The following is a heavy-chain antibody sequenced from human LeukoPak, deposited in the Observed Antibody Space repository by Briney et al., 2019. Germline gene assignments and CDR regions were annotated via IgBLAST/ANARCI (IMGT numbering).Heavy chain of an antibody. J-gene: IGHJ4*02. Sequence: SVKVSCKASGGTFSSYAISWVRQAPGQGLEWMGGIIPIFGTANYAQKLQGRVTITADKSTSTAYMELSSLRSEDTAVYYCARGGYCSSTSRYPYFDYWGQGTLVTVSS. CDR2: IIPIFGTA. CDR1: GGTFSSYA. CDR3: ARGGYCSSTSRYPYFDY. V-gene: IGHV1-69*06. D-gene: IGHD2-2*01.